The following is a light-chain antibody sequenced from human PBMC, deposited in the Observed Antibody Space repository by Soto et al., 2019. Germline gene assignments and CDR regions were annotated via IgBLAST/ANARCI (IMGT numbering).Light chain of an antibody. J-gene: IGLJ1*01. V-gene: IGLV2-8*01. Sequence: QSVLTQPPSASGSPGQSVTISCTGTSSDVGGYNYVSWYQQHPGKVPKLMIYEVSKRPSGVPDRFSGSKSGKTASLTVSGLQAEDEPDYYCSSYGGNNNYVFGTGTKVTVL. CDR2: EVS. CDR1: SSDVGGYNY. CDR3: SSYGGNNNYV.